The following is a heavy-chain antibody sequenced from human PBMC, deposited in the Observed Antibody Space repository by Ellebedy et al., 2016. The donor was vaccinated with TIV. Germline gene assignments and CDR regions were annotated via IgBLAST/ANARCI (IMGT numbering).Heavy chain of an antibody. V-gene: IGHV3-23*01. Sequence: GESLKISCAASGLTFSNNAMSWVRQAPGKGLEWVSAISDSGSTTYYADSVKGRFTISRDNAKNSLYLQMNSLRAEDTAVYYCARGQSYYYYGMDVWGQGTTVTVSS. CDR2: ISDSGSTT. J-gene: IGHJ6*02. D-gene: IGHD4-11*01. CDR3: ARGQSYYYYGMDV. CDR1: GLTFSNNA.